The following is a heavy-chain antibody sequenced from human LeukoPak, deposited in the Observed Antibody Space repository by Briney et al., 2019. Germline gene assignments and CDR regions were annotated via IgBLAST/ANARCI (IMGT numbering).Heavy chain of an antibody. Sequence: GGSLRLSCAASGFPFSRYPMSWVRQASGTAQEWVSSISNSGGATYYTDSVKGRFIISRDNSKNTLVLEMNSLRVDDTAEYFCARLGVREGIDFWGQGALVIVSS. D-gene: IGHD1-26*01. CDR3: ARLGVREGIDF. CDR2: ISNSGGAT. V-gene: IGHV3-23*01. CDR1: GFPFSRYP. J-gene: IGHJ4*02.